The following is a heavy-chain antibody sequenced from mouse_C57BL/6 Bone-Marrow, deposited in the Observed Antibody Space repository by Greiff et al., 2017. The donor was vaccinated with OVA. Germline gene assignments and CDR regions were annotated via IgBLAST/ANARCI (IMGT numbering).Heavy chain of an antibody. CDR1: GYTFTDYE. D-gene: IGHD1-1*01. J-gene: IGHJ2*01. V-gene: IGHV1-15*01. CDR2: IDPETGGT. CDR3: ASHYYGSSYYFDY. Sequence: QVQLQQSGAELVRPGASVTLSCKASGYTFTDYEMHWVKQTPVHGLEWIGAIDPETGGTAYNQKFKDKATLTADKSSSTAYMQLSSLTYEDSAVYYCASHYYGSSYYFDYWGQGTTLTVSS.